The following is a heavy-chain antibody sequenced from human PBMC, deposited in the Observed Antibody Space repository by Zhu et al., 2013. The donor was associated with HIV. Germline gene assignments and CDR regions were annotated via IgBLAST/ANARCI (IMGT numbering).Heavy chain of an antibody. J-gene: IGHJ4*02. V-gene: IGHV1-2*02. Sequence: QVRLVQSGTEVKKPGASVTVSCTASGYTLSDFYLHWLRQAPGQGLEWMGWINPNNGATNYAQRFHGRVAMTRDTSTRIAFMDLFSLRSDDTAVYFCARDLRPRIIVGAEYWGQGTLVTVSS. CDR1: GYTLSDFY. CDR2: INPNNGAT. D-gene: IGHD1-26*01. CDR3: ARDLRPRIIVGAEY.